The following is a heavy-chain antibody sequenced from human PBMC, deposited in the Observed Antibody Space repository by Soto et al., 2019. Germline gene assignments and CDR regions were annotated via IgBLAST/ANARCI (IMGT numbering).Heavy chain of an antibody. CDR1: GYSFTSYW. CDR3: ARRRFGTADQYYYYHMDV. V-gene: IGHV5-51*01. D-gene: IGHD3-10*01. Sequence: GESLKISCKGSGYSFTSYWIGWVRQMPGKGLEWMGIIYPGDSDTRYSPSFQGQVTISADKSISTAYLQWSSLKASDTAMYYCARRRFGTADQYYYYHMDVWGTGTTVTVSS. CDR2: IYPGDSDT. J-gene: IGHJ6*03.